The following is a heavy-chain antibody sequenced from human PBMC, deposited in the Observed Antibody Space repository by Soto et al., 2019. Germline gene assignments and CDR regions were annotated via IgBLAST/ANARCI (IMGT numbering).Heavy chain of an antibody. D-gene: IGHD5-18*01. CDR3: ARGYGSSPNMELRFGMDV. CDR1: GYILTGYS. Sequence: QVYLVQSGAEVRRPGASVKVSCTAFGYILTGYSLHWVRQAPGQGLEWMVWIDPNRGATNSAERFHGRVSMTRDTAISAGYVELSSVRTDDTAVYYCARGYGSSPNMELRFGMDVWGQGATISVSS. CDR2: IDPNRGAT. V-gene: IGHV1-2*02. J-gene: IGHJ6*02.